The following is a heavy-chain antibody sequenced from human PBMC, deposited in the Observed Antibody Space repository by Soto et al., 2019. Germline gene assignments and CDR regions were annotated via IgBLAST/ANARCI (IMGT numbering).Heavy chain of an antibody. CDR1: GETFASNY. V-gene: IGHV1-46*01. J-gene: IGHJ3*02. CDR2: INPSGGST. CDR3: ARDSTVRAFDI. D-gene: IGHD4-17*01. Sequence: GAPVKASCAASGETFASNYMHSVRQAPGQGLEWMGIINPSGGSTSYAQKFQGRVTMTRDTSTSTVYMELSSLRSEDTAVYYCARDSTVRAFDIWGQGTMVTVSS.